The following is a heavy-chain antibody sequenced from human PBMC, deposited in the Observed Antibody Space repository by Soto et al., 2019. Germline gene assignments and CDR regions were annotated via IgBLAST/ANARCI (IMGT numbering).Heavy chain of an antibody. CDR2: IYSGGST. D-gene: IGHD4-17*01. Sequence: PGGSLRLSCAASGFTVSSNYMSWVRQAPGKGLEWVSVIYSGGSTYYADSVKGRFTTSRDNSKNTLYLQMNSLRAEDTAVYYCARPSLDNYGDYYYYYGMDVWGQGTTVTVS. CDR1: GFTVSSNY. CDR3: ARPSLDNYGDYYYYYGMDV. J-gene: IGHJ6*02. V-gene: IGHV3-53*01.